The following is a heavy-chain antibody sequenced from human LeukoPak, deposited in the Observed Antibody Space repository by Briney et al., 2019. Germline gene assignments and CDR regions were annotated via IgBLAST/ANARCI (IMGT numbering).Heavy chain of an antibody. CDR2: IYTSGST. CDR3: GKRGSGQQLAGVGFDY. CDR1: GGSISSYY. V-gene: IGHV4-4*07. J-gene: IGHJ4*02. D-gene: IGHD6-13*01. Sequence: SETLSLTCTVSGGSISSYYWSWIRQPAGKGLEWIGRIYTSGSTNYNPSLKSRVTMSVDTSKNQFSLKLSSVTAADTAVYYCGKRGSGQQLAGVGFDYWGQGTLVTVSS.